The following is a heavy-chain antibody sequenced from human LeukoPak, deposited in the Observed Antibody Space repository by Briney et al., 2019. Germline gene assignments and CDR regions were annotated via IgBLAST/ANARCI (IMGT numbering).Heavy chain of an antibody. Sequence: GASVKVSCKASGFTFTSSAVQWVRQARGQRLEWIGWIVVGSGNTNYAQKFQERVTITRDMSTSTAYMELSSLRSEDTAVYYCAAGYCGGDWHCNHYYYYMDVWGKGTTVTVSS. V-gene: IGHV1-58*01. J-gene: IGHJ6*03. D-gene: IGHD2-21*01. CDR2: IVVGSGNT. CDR1: GFTFTSSA. CDR3: AAGYCGGDWHCNHYYYYMDV.